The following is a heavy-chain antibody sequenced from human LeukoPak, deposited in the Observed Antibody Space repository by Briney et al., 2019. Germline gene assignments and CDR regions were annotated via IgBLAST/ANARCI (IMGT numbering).Heavy chain of an antibody. Sequence: PGGSLRLSCAASGFTFSRNWMSWVRQAQGKGLEWVANINEDGNEKYYVDSVAGRLTISRDNAKNSMYLQIQHLRAQDPAVYYFARDPDAGTTVYCGQGTLVTVSS. D-gene: IGHD1-7*01. J-gene: IGHJ4*02. CDR3: ARDPDAGTTVY. V-gene: IGHV3-7*03. CDR1: GFTFSRNW. CDR2: INEDGNEK.